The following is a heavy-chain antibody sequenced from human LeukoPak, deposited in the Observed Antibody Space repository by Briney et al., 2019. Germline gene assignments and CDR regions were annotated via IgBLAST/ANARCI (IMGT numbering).Heavy chain of an antibody. J-gene: IGHJ6*03. CDR2: TRNKANSYIT. D-gene: IGHD6-13*01. V-gene: IGHV3-72*01. Sequence: GGSLRLSCAASGFTFSDHYMDWVRRAPGKGLEWVGRTRNKANSYITEYAASVKGRFTISRDDSQNSLYLQMNSLKTEDTAVYYCAREVSRIYYYYYMDVWGKGTTVTVSS. CDR1: GFTFSDHY. CDR3: AREVSRIYYYYYMDV.